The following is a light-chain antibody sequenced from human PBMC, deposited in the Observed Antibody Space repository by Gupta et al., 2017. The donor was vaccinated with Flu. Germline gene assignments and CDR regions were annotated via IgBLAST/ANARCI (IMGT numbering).Light chain of an antibody. Sequence: SYELTQPLSVSVALGQTARITCGGNNNGSKNVHWYQQNPGQAPVPVIYRDSNRPSGIPERFSGSNSGNTATLTISRAQAGDEADYYCQVWDSSTPYVFGTGTKVTV. CDR1: NNGSKN. V-gene: IGLV3-9*01. CDR3: QVWDSSTPYV. CDR2: RDS. J-gene: IGLJ1*01.